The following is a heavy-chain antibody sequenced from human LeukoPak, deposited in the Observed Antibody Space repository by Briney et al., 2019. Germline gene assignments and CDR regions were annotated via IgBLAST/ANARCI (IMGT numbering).Heavy chain of an antibody. V-gene: IGHV4-31*03. CDR3: ARELWTYAFDI. CDR1: GGSISSGGYY. D-gene: IGHD2-21*01. Sequence: SETLSLTCTVSGGSISSGGYYWSWIRQHPGKGLEWIGYIYYSGSTYYNPSLKSRVTISVDMSKNQFSLKLSSVTAADTAVYYCARELWTYAFDIWGQGTMVTVSS. J-gene: IGHJ3*02. CDR2: IYYSGST.